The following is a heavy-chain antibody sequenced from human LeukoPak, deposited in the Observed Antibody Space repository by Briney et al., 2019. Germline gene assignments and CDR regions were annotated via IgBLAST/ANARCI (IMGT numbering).Heavy chain of an antibody. CDR2: ISGSGGST. CDR1: GFTFSSYA. Sequence: TGRSLRLSCAASGFTFSSYAMRWVRQAPGKGLEWVSAISGSGGSTYYADSVKGRFTISRDNSKNTLYLQMNSLRAEDTAVYYCASVVVAARGFDYWGQGTLVTVSS. D-gene: IGHD2-15*01. J-gene: IGHJ4*02. V-gene: IGHV3-23*01. CDR3: ASVVVAARGFDY.